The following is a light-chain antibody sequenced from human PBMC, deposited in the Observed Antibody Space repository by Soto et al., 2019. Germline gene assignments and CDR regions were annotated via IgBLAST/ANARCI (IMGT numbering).Light chain of an antibody. J-gene: IGKJ1*01. Sequence: DIQMTQSPSTLSASVGDRVAITCRASQSISSWLARYQQKPGKAPKLLIYKASSLESGVPSRFSGSGSGTESTLTISSLQPDDFATYYCQQHNSYSPTFGQGTKVDIK. CDR3: QQHNSYSPT. V-gene: IGKV1-5*03. CDR1: QSISSW. CDR2: KAS.